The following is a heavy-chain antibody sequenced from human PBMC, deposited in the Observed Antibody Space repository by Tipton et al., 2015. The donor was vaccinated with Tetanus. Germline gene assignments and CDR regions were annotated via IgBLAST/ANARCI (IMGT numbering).Heavy chain of an antibody. CDR1: GGSISRHY. CDR3: ARRGDNWYFDL. Sequence: TLSLTCTVSGGSISRHYWSWIRQPAGKGLEWIGRIYSDVYTSESTTYNPSLKNRVPMSVDTSKNQLSLKLTSVIAADTAMYYCARRGDNWYFDLWGRGTLVTVSS. CDR2: IYSDVYTSEST. J-gene: IGHJ2*01. D-gene: IGHD2-21*01. V-gene: IGHV4-4*07.